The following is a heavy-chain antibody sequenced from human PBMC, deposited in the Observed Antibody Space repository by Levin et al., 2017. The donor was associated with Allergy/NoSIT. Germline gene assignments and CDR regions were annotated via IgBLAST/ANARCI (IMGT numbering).Heavy chain of an antibody. CDR1: GFTFSDHY. CDR3: ARASREGATGQLDY. V-gene: IGHV3-72*01. D-gene: IGHD5-12*01. Sequence: PEASVKVSCAASGFTFSDHYMDWVRQAPGKGLEWVGRIRKKANSYTTEYAASVKGRFTISRDDSQNSLYVQMNSLKTEDTAVYYCARASREGATGQLDYWGQGTLVTVSS. J-gene: IGHJ4*02. CDR2: IRKKANSYTT.